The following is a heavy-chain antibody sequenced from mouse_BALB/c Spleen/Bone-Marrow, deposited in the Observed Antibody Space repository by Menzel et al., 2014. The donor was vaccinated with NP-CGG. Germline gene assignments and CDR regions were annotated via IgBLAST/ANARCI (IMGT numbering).Heavy chain of an antibody. Sequence: EVKLVESGGGLVQPGGSLKLSCATSGFTFSDYYMYWVRQTPEKRLEWAAYITKGCGSTYYPDIVKGRFTISRDNAKNTLYLQMSRLKSEDTAMYYCARQLAYAMDYWGQGTSVTVSS. V-gene: IGHV5-12*02. CDR3: ARQLAYAMDY. D-gene: IGHD4-1*01. CDR2: ITKGCGST. J-gene: IGHJ4*01. CDR1: GFTFSDYY.